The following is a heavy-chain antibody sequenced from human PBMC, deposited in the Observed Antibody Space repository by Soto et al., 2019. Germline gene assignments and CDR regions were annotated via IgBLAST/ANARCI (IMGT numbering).Heavy chain of an antibody. D-gene: IGHD2-2*01. V-gene: IGHV1-3*01. CDR3: AKGLVPAAKTSLNDY. CDR1: GYTFTDYA. CDR2: INAGNGNT. Sequence: ASVKVSCKASGYTFTDYAIHWVRQAPGQRLEWMGWINAGNGNTKYSQKFQDRVSFTRDTSASTAFMELSSLRSEDTAVYHCAKGLVPAAKTSLNDYWGQGTLVTVSS. J-gene: IGHJ4*02.